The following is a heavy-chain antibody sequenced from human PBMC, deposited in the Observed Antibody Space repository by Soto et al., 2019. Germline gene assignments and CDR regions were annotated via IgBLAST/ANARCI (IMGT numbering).Heavy chain of an antibody. CDR2: INSDGSST. CDR1: GFTFSSYW. V-gene: IGHV3-74*01. D-gene: IGHD3-10*01. Sequence: GGSLRLSCAASGFTFSSYWMHWVRQAPGKGLVWVSRINSDGSSTSYADSVKGRFTISRDNAKNTLYLQMNSLRAEDTAVYYCARVPSGSWYVNYYYYYMDVWGKGTTVTVSS. CDR3: ARVPSGSWYVNYYYYYMDV. J-gene: IGHJ6*03.